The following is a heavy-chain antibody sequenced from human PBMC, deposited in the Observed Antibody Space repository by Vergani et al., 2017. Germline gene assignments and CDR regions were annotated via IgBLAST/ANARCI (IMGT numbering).Heavy chain of an antibody. V-gene: IGHV3-9*01. CDR2: ISWNSGAV. D-gene: IGHD5-12*01. CDR1: GITFWKFG. CDR3: TKGSVYYHDXAGHGYDPYTGFDL. J-gene: IGHJ3*01. Sequence: EVDLVESGGGLVQPGGSLRLSCEASGITFWKFGMHWVRQGPGKGLEWVSGISWNSGAVDYADSVRGRFTISRDNAKNSLFLEMNSLRFEDTAVYFCTKGSVYYHDXAGHGYDPYTGFDLWGQGTLVTVSS.